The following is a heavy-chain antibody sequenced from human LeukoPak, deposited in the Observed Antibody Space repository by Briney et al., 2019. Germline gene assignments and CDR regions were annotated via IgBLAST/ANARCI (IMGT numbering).Heavy chain of an antibody. Sequence: GGALRLSCAASGFTIGPYAMYWVRHGPGRGLEWVSVIKADGSGTFYADSVRGRFTTSRDNSKNSLYLQMNSLTSEDTALYYCATWAFYHNLDVWGQGTTVIVSS. CDR2: IKADGSGT. CDR1: GFTIGPYA. CDR3: ATWAFYHNLDV. D-gene: IGHD2/OR15-2a*01. V-gene: IGHV3-43*02. J-gene: IGHJ6*02.